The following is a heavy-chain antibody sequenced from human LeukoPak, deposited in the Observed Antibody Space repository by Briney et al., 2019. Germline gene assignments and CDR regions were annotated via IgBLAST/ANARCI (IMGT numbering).Heavy chain of an antibody. CDR1: GFTFSNYA. CDR2: INGRGDST. D-gene: IGHD2-15*01. V-gene: IGHV3-23*01. CDR3: AKIGYCSGGSCY. J-gene: IGHJ4*02. Sequence: GGSLRLSCTTSGFTFSNYAMSWVRQAPGKGLEWVSGINGRGDSTVYADAVKGRFTISRDNSKNTLYLQMNSLRAEDTAVYYCAKIGYCSGGSCYWGQGTLVTVSS.